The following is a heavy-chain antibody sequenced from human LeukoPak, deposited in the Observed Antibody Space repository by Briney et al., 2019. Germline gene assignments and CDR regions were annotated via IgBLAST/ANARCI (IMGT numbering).Heavy chain of an antibody. CDR2: INPNSGGT. Sequence: GASVKVSCKASGYTFTGYYMHWVRQAPGQGLEWMGWINPNSGGTNYAQKFQGRVTMTRDTSISTAYMELSRLRSDDTAVYYCARVFPSPQFAWFDPWGQGTLVTVSS. D-gene: IGHD5-24*01. V-gene: IGHV1-2*02. CDR3: ARVFPSPQFAWFDP. J-gene: IGHJ5*02. CDR1: GYTFTGYY.